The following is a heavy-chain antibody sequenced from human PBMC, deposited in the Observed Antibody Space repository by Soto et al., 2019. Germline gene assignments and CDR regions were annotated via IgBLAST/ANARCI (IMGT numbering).Heavy chain of an antibody. V-gene: IGHV3-30*03. CDR1: GFTFSNYG. J-gene: IGHJ4*02. Sequence: PGGSLRLSCAASGFTFSNYGMHWVRKAPGTGLEWVAVISYGGSNKYYAVSVKGRFTISRDNSKNALYLQMNSLTAEDTAVYYCASGKSSYDSSGYYTFEYYFGYWGQGTMVTVFS. D-gene: IGHD3-22*01. CDR3: ASGKSSYDSSGYYTFEYYFGY. CDR2: ISYGGSNK.